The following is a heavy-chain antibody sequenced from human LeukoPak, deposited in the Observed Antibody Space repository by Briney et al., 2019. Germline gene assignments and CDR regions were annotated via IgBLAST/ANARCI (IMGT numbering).Heavy chain of an antibody. J-gene: IGHJ3*02. Sequence: GGSLRLSCAASGFTFSSYGMHWVRQAPGKGLEWVAVIWYDGSNKYYADSVKGRFTISRDNSKNTLYLQMNSLRAEDTAVYYCAKDQALHDAFDIWGQGTMVTVSS. V-gene: IGHV3-33*06. CDR2: IWYDGSNK. CDR3: AKDQALHDAFDI. CDR1: GFTFSSYG.